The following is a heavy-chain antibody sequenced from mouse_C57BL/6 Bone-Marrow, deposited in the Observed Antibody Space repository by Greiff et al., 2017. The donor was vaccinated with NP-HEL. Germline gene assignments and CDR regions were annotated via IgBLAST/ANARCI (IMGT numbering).Heavy chain of an antibody. CDR2: ISNGGGST. V-gene: IGHV5-12*01. Sequence: EVKLVESGGGLVQPGGSLKLSCAASGFTFSDYYMYWVRQTPEKRLEWVAYISNGGGSTYYPDTVKGRFTISRDNAKNTLYLQMRRLKSEDTAMYYCAREDYGSSSFDYWGQGTTLTVSS. J-gene: IGHJ2*01. CDR1: GFTFSDYY. CDR3: AREDYGSSSFDY. D-gene: IGHD1-1*01.